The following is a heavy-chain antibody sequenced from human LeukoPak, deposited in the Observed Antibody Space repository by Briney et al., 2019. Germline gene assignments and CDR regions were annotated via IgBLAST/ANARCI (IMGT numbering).Heavy chain of an antibody. CDR3: ARHNGDSYLDY. V-gene: IGHV4-61*07. J-gene: IGHJ4*02. Sequence: SXXRXXPXXGFEYIGFIHHSGDNKYNPSLSSRVTMSVDTSKNQFSLMLTSVTAADSAVYYCARHNGDSYLDYWAQGTLVTVSS. CDR2: IHHSGDN. D-gene: IGHD2-21*01.